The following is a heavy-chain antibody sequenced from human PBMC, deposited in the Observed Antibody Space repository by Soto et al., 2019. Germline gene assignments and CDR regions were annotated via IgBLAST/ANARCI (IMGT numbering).Heavy chain of an antibody. Sequence: QVQLVQSGPEVKKPGASVKVSCKASGYTFTTYDFNWVRQAPGQGLEWMGWLNPKSGITGSAQKCPGRVTMTRDSSISTVYMELSSLRSEDTAAYYCASVAGSPDYWGQGTLVTVSS. CDR3: ASVAGSPDY. CDR1: GYTFTTYD. CDR2: LNPKSGIT. J-gene: IGHJ4*02. V-gene: IGHV1-8*01. D-gene: IGHD1-26*01.